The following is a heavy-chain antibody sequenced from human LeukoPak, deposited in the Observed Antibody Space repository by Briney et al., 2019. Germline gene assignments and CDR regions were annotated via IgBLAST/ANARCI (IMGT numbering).Heavy chain of an antibody. V-gene: IGHV1-46*01. CDR1: GYTFTSYH. CDR2: INPSGGST. CDR3: ARDIVVAPAAMYY. J-gene: IGHJ4*02. Sequence: GASVKVSCKASGYTFTSYHMHWVRHAPGQGLEWMGIINPSGGSTSYAQKFQGRVTMTRDTSTSTVYMELSSLRSEDTAVYNCARDIVVAPAAMYYWGQGTLVTVPS. D-gene: IGHD2-2*01.